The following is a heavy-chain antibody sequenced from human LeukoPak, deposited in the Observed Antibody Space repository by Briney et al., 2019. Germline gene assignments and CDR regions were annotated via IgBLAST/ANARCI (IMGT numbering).Heavy chain of an antibody. CDR3: ARPGGFGELED. CDR1: RGSCSNYT. Sequence: SSVKVSRKDSRGSCSNYTISWVRQAPRQGLEGMGRIIPILGRANHPQKPQGRATNTADKSTSTAYMDLNSLCAEDTAVSYSARPGGFGELEDWGQGTLVSVSS. J-gene: IGHJ4*02. V-gene: IGHV1-69*02. CDR2: IIPILGRA. D-gene: IGHD3-10*01.